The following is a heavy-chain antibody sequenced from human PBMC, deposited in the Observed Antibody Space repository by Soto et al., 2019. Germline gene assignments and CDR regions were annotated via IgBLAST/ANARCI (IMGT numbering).Heavy chain of an antibody. Sequence: QVQLVQSGAEVKKPGASVQVSCKASGYTFTSYGISWVRQAPGQGLEWMGWSSAYNGNTNYAQKLQGRVTMTTDTTTRTAYMELRSLRCDDTAGYYCAGGVDTVAYNWFDPGGQGTLVTVSS. V-gene: IGHV1-18*01. J-gene: IGHJ5*02. CDR1: GYTFTSYG. D-gene: IGHD4-17*01. CDR2: SSAYNGNT. CDR3: AGGVDTVAYNWFDP.